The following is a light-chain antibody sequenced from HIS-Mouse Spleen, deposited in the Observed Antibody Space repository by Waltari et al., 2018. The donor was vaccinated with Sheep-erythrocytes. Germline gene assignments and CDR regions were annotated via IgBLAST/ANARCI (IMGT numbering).Light chain of an antibody. Sequence: SYELTQPPSVSVSPGQTASITCSGDKLGEKSACWYHQKPGQSPVLVIYQDSKRPSGIPERFPGSNSGNTATLTISGTQAMDEADYYCQAWDSSTVVFGGGTKLTVL. CDR2: QDS. V-gene: IGLV3-1*01. CDR1: KLGEKS. CDR3: QAWDSSTVV. J-gene: IGLJ2*01.